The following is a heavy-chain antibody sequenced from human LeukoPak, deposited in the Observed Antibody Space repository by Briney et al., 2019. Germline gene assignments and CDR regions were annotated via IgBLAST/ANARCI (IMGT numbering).Heavy chain of an antibody. D-gene: IGHD2-15*01. CDR1: GYSFTSYW. J-gene: IGHJ6*02. CDR2: IYPGDSDT. Sequence: GESLKISCKGSGYSFTSYWIGWVRQMPGKGLEWMGIIYPGDSDTRYSPSFQGRVTISADKSISTAYLQWSSLKASDTAMYYCARLWGGYCSGGSCPLRTTLYYGMDVWGQGTTVTVSS. CDR3: ARLWGGYCSGGSCPLRTTLYYGMDV. V-gene: IGHV5-51*01.